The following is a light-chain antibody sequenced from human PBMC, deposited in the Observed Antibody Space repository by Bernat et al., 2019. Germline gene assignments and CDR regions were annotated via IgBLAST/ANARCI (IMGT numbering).Light chain of an antibody. V-gene: IGKV1-39*01. CDR1: QSINTY. J-gene: IGKJ3*01. CDR3: QQSYSTPFT. CDR2: AAS. Sequence: DVQMTQSPSSLSASVGDRVTITCRASQSINTYLNWYQQKPGKEPKLLIYAASTLQSGVPSRISGSGSGTDFTLTLSSLQPEDFATYYCQQSYSTPFTFGPGTKVHIK.